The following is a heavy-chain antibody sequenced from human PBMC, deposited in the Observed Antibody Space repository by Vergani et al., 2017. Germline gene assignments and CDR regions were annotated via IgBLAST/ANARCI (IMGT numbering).Heavy chain of an antibody. V-gene: IGHV4-59*01. CDR1: GGSISSYY. J-gene: IGHJ4*02. CDR2: IYYSGST. Sequence: QVQLQESGPGLVKPSETLSLTCTVSGGSISSYYWSWIRQPQGKGLGWIGYIYYSGSTNYNPSLKSRVTISVDTSKNQFSLKLSSVTASDTAVYSCARNTAWGISFDYWGQGTLVTVSS. CDR3: ARNTAWGISFDY. D-gene: IGHD5-18*01.